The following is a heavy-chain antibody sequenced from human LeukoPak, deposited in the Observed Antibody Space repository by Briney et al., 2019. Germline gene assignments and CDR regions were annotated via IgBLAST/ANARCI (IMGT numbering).Heavy chain of an antibody. CDR3: ASYCSGGSCYSEYFQH. J-gene: IGHJ1*01. CDR2: IYYSGST. D-gene: IGHD2-15*01. CDR1: SGSISSSSYY. Sequence: SETLSLTCTVSSGSISSSSYYWGWIRQPPGKGLEWIGSIYYSGSTYYNPSLKSRVTISVDTSKNQFSLKLSSVTAADTAVYYCASYCSGGSCYSEYFQHWGQGTLITVSS. V-gene: IGHV4-39*01.